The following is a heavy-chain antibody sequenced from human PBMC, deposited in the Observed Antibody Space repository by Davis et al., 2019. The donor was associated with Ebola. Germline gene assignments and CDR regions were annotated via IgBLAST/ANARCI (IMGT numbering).Heavy chain of an antibody. D-gene: IGHD4-17*01. CDR2: INHSGST. CDR3: AGYGDYFLG. J-gene: IGHJ4*02. V-gene: IGHV4-34*01. CDR1: GGSFSGYY. Sequence: MPSETLSLTCAVYGGSFSGYYWSWIRQPPGKGLEWIGEINHSGSTNYNPSLKSRVTISVDTSKNQFSLKLTSVTAADTAVYYCAGYGDYFLGWGQGTLVTVSS.